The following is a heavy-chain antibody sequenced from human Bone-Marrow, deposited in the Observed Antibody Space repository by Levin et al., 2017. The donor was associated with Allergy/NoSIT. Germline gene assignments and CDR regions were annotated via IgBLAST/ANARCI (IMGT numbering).Heavy chain of an antibody. CDR1: GYIFTDYP. Sequence: ASVKVSCNASGYIFTDYPLHWVRQAPGQGLEWMGRINAHSGATNYARNLQGMVTMTRDTSIRTAYMELSRLRSDDTAVYYCARDVGRDLKGFYGLDVWGQGTTVTVSS. CDR3: ARDVGRDLKGFYGLDV. CDR2: INAHSGAT. V-gene: IGHV1-2*02. J-gene: IGHJ6*02.